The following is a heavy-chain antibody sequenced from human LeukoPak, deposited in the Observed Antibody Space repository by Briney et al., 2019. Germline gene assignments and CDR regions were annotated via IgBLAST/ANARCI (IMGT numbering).Heavy chain of an antibody. CDR2: IYTSGST. V-gene: IGHV4-4*09. J-gene: IGHJ4*02. Sequence: SETLSLTCTLNGDSLNGSHWSWIRQPPGKGLEWIGHIYTSGSTNYNPSLKSRVTISVDTSKNQFSLKVSSVTAADTAVYYCARTYSSSSHFDYWGQGTLVTVSS. CDR1: GDSLNGSH. CDR3: ARTYSSSSHFDY. D-gene: IGHD6-6*01.